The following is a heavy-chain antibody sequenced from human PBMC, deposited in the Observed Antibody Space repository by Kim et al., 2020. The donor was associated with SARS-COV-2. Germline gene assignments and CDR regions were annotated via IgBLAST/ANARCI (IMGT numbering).Heavy chain of an antibody. CDR3: ARGEFY. CDR2: SSSRNR. Sequence: SSSRNRYYADSVKGRYTTSRDNAKNSRYLQMTSLRAEDAAVYYCARGEFYWGQGTLVTVSS. V-gene: IGHV3-21*01. J-gene: IGHJ4*02.